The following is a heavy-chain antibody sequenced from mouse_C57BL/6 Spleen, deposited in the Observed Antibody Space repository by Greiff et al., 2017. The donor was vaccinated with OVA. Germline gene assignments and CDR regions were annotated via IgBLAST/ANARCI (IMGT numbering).Heavy chain of an antibody. J-gene: IGHJ1*03. CDR1: GYSITSGYY. D-gene: IGHD2-4*01. Sequence: DVKLVESGPGLVKPSQSLSLTCSVTGYSITSGYYWNWIRQFPGNKLEWMGYISYDGSNNYNPSLKNRISITRDTSKNQFFLKLNSVTTEDTVTYYCARYDYDEYFDVWGTGTTVTVSS. V-gene: IGHV3-6*01. CDR2: ISYDGSN. CDR3: ARYDYDEYFDV.